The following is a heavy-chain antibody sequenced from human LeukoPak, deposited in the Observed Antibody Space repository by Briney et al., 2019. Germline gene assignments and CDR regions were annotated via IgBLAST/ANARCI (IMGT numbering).Heavy chain of an antibody. CDR2: ISEDGRQK. CDR3: EKDGRVLAPTPPYYIGY. Sequence: PGGSLRLSCPASGFTFSNYCMNWVRQAPGKGLEWGANISEDGRQKYYVDSVKGRFSISRDTCKNTLYMQMNSLRGEDTDVYSCEKDGRVLAPTPPYYIGYWGQGTLVTVSP. D-gene: IGHD1-1*01. J-gene: IGHJ4*02. CDR1: GFTFSNYC. V-gene: IGHV3-7*01.